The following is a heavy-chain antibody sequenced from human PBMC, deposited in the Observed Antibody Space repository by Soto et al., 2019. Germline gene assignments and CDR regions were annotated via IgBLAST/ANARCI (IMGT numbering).Heavy chain of an antibody. Sequence: SETLSLTCTVSGVSITDYSRVWIGQPAGKGLEWIGRIFSSGSTNYNPSLKGRITMSLDTSKNQFSLKLNSATATDTAVYFCARDQGVVVTVEKWFDPWGQGILVTVSS. V-gene: IGHV4-4*07. CDR1: GVSITDYS. CDR2: IFSSGST. CDR3: ARDQGVVVTVEKWFDP. J-gene: IGHJ5*02. D-gene: IGHD2-21*02.